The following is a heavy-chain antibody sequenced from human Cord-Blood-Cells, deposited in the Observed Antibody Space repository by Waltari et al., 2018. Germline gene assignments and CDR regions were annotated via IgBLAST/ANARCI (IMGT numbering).Heavy chain of an antibody. CDR2: MNPNSGNT. D-gene: IGHD5-18*01. J-gene: IGHJ4*02. CDR3: AGAEDEGKQPDY. V-gene: IGHV1-8*01. CDR1: D. Sequence: DINWVRQATGQGLEWMGWMNPNSGNTGYAQKFQGRVTMTRNTSISTAYMELSSLRSEDTAVYYCAGAEDEGKQPDYWGQGTLVTVSS.